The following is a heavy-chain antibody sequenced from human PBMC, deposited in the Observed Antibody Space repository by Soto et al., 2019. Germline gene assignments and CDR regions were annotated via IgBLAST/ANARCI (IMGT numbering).Heavy chain of an antibody. Sequence: GGSLRLSCAASGFTFSSYDMHWVRQATGKGLEWVSAIGTAGDTYYPGSVKGRFTISRENAKNSLYLQMNSLRAGDTAVYYCARGHIAVAGREYYYYGMDVWGQGTTVTVSS. J-gene: IGHJ6*02. D-gene: IGHD6-19*01. V-gene: IGHV3-13*04. CDR2: IGTAGDT. CDR1: GFTFSSYD. CDR3: ARGHIAVAGREYYYYGMDV.